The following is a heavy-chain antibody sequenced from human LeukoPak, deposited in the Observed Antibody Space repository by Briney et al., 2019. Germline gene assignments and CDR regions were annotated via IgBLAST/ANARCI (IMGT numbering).Heavy chain of an antibody. V-gene: IGHV3-23*01. Sequence: GGSLRLSCAASGFTFSSYAMSWVRQAPGKGLEWVSAISGSGGSTYYADSVKGRFTTSRDNSKNTLYLQMNSLRAEDTAVYYCAKGANYYGSGSLFDPWGQGTLVTVSS. D-gene: IGHD3-10*01. CDR2: ISGSGGST. J-gene: IGHJ5*02. CDR3: AKGANYYGSGSLFDP. CDR1: GFTFSSYA.